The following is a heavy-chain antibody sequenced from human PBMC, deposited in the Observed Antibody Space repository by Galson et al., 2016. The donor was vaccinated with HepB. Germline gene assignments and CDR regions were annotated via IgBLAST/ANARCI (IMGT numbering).Heavy chain of an antibody. CDR2: IRQDGRET. CDR3: ARYGYGRWLQFNH. Sequence: SLRLSCAASGFPLSTYWMSWVRQAPGKGLEWVANIRQDGRETYYVDSVKGRFTISRDNAKNSLYLQMNSLRVEDSAVYYCARYGYGRWLQFNHRGQGTLVTVSS. D-gene: IGHD5-24*01. CDR1: GFPLSTYW. J-gene: IGHJ5*02. V-gene: IGHV3-7*02.